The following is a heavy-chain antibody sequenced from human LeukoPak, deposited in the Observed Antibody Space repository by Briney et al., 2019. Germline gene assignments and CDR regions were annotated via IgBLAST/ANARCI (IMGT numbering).Heavy chain of an antibody. CDR1: GYTFTSYG. D-gene: IGHD2-15*01. CDR3: ARGGHCSGGSCYIKNWFDH. J-gene: IGHJ5*02. CDR2: ISAYNGNT. V-gene: IGHV1-18*01. Sequence: ASVTVSCKASGYTFTSYGISWVRQAPGQGLEWMGWISAYNGNTNYAQKLQGRVTMTTDTSTSTAYMELRSLRSDDTAVYYCARGGHCSGGSCYIKNWFDHWGQGTLVTVSS.